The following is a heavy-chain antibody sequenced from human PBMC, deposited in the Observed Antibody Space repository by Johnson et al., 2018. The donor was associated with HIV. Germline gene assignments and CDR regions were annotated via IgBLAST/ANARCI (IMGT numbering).Heavy chain of an antibody. D-gene: IGHD3-22*01. Sequence: QVQLVESGGGVVQPGRSLRLSCAASGFTFSTYALHWVRQAPGKGLEYVSAISSDGGSTYYANSVKGRFTISRDNSKNTLYLQMNSLRAEDTAVYYCARAGEEVYYDSSGFDAFDIWGQGTMVTVSS. CDR3: ARAGEEVYYDSSGFDAFDI. V-gene: IGHV3-64*04. J-gene: IGHJ3*02. CDR2: ISSDGGST. CDR1: GFTFSTYA.